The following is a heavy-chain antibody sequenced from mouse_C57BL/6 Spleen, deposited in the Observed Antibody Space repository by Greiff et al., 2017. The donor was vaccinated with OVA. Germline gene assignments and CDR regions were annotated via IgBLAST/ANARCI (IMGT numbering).Heavy chain of an antibody. Sequence: DVQLVESEGGLVQPGSSMKLSCTASGFTFSDYYMAWVRQVPEKGLEWVANINYDGSSTYYLDSLKSRLIISRDNAKNILYLQMSSLKSEDTATYYCARGGGSYAMDYWGQGTSVTVSS. V-gene: IGHV5-16*01. CDR2: INYDGSST. CDR3: ARGGGSYAMDY. CDR1: GFTFSDYY. J-gene: IGHJ4*01.